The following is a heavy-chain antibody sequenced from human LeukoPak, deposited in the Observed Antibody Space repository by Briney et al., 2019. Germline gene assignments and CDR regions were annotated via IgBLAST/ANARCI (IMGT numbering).Heavy chain of an antibody. CDR2: NYFSGSN. V-gene: IGHV4-59*01. D-gene: IGHD6-6*01. CDR1: GGSFSGYY. J-gene: IGHJ6*03. CDR3: ARASYSSSSAFSYYYYYMDI. Sequence: SETLSLTCAVYGGSFSGYYWGLIRQPPGKGLEWVGYNYFSGSNNYNPSLKSRVTISVDTSKNQFFLKLSSVTAADTAVYYCARASYSSSSAFSYYYYYMDIWGKGTTVTVSS.